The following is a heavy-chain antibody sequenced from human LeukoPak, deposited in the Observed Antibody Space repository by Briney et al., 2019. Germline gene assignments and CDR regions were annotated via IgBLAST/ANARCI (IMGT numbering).Heavy chain of an antibody. V-gene: IGHV4-59*01. J-gene: IGHJ5*02. CDR3: ARDAWGGGRGYSYGPNWFDP. CDR2: IYYSGST. CDR1: GGSISSYY. D-gene: IGHD5-18*01. Sequence: SETLSLTCTGPGGSISSYYWSWIRQPPGKGLEWIGYIYYSGSTNYNPSLKSRVTISVDTSKNQFSLKLSSVTAADTAVYYCARDAWGGGRGYSYGPNWFDPWGQGTLVTVSS.